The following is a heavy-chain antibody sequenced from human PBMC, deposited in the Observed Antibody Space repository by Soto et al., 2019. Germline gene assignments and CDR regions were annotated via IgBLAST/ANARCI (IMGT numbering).Heavy chain of an antibody. CDR1: GFTFSSYA. CDR3: AKNPHYDFWSGSPNWFDP. Sequence: GGSLRLSCAASGFTFSSYAMSWVRQSPGKGLEWVSSISGDGDNTYYADSVKGRFTTSRDTSKNTLYLQMYSLRGEDTAVYYCAKNPHYDFWSGSPNWFDPWGQGTLVTVSS. CDR2: ISGDGDNT. J-gene: IGHJ5*02. D-gene: IGHD3-3*01. V-gene: IGHV3-23*01.